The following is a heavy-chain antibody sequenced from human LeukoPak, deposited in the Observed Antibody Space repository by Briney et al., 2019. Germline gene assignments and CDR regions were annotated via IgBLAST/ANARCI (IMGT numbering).Heavy chain of an antibody. V-gene: IGHV4-61*08. CDR1: GGSISSGGYY. J-gene: IGHJ3*02. Sequence: SETLSLTCTVSGGSISSGGYYWSWIRQHPGKGLEWIGYIYYSGSTNYNPSLKSRVTISVDTSKNQFSLKLSSVTAADTAVYYCARAMSGSYYRAFDIWGQGTMVTVSS. CDR2: IYYSGST. D-gene: IGHD1-26*01. CDR3: ARAMSGSYYRAFDI.